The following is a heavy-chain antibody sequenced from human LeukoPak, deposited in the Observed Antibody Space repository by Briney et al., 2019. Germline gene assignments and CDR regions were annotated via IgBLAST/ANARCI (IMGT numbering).Heavy chain of an antibody. V-gene: IGHV4-4*07. D-gene: IGHD1-26*01. CDR2: IYTSGST. Sequence: SETLSLTCTVSGGSISSYYWSWIRRPAGKGLEWIGRIYTSGSTNYNPSLKSRVTMSVDTSKNQFSLKLSSVTAADTAVYYCARVDSGGIAPIYPGHFDYWGQGTLVTVSS. J-gene: IGHJ4*02. CDR3: ARVDSGGIAPIYPGHFDY. CDR1: GGSISSYY.